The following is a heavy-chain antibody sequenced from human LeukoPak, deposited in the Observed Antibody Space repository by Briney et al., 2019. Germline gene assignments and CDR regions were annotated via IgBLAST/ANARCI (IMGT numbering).Heavy chain of an antibody. CDR1: GFTFNSYA. CDR2: ISYDGSNK. J-gene: IGHJ4*02. D-gene: IGHD4-17*01. V-gene: IGHV3-30-3*01. CDR3: ARGGATVTTHLGY. Sequence: GGSLRLSCAASGFTFNSYAMHWVRQAPGKGLEWVAVISYDGSNKYYADSVKGRFTISRDNPKNTLYLQMNSLRAEDTAVYHCARGGATVTTHLGYWGQGTLVTVSS.